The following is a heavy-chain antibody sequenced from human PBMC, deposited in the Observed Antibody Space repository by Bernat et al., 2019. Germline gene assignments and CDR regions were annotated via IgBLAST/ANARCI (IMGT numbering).Heavy chain of an antibody. D-gene: IGHD3-16*01. J-gene: IGHJ4*02. Sequence: QVQLVESGGGVVQPGKSLRLSCAASGFTFRSHGMHWVRQAPGKGLEFVAVISYDGNNRYYADSVKGRFTISRDNSKNTLYQQMDSLRVEDTALYYCARVAGRQQMGDYFDYWGQGTPVTVSS. CDR2: ISYDGNNR. CDR1: GFTFRSHG. CDR3: ARVAGRQQMGDYFDY. V-gene: IGHV3-30*03.